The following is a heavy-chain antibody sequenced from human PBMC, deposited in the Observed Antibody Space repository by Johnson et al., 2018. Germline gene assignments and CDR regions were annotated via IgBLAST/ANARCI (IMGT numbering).Heavy chain of an antibody. CDR3: ARDREDAFDI. Sequence: QVQLVESGGGVVQPGRSLRLSCAASGFTFSSYGMHWVRQAPGKGLEWVAVISHDGSNKNYADSVKGRFTISRDNSKNTLYLQMNSLRAEDTAVYYCARDREDAFDIWGQGTMVTVSS. CDR1: GFTFSSYG. V-gene: IGHV3-30*03. CDR2: ISHDGSNK. J-gene: IGHJ3*02.